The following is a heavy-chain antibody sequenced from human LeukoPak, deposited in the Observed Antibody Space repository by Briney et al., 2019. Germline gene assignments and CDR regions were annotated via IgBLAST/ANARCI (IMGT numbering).Heavy chain of an antibody. CDR2: IKKDGSEQ. CDR1: GFSFSDHW. Sequence: GGSLRLSCVASGFSFSDHWMNWFRQAPGKGLEWVATIKKDGSEQYYVDSMRGRFTISRDNAKNSVYLQINSLRAEDTAVYYCARDLGWLQSDYWGQGTLVTVSS. CDR3: ARDLGWLQSDY. D-gene: IGHD5-24*01. J-gene: IGHJ4*02. V-gene: IGHV3-7*01.